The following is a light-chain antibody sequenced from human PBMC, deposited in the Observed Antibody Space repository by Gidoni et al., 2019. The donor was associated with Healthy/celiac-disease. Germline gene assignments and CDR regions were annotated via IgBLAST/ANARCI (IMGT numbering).Light chain of an antibody. J-gene: IGLJ3*02. CDR2: IND. CDR3: AAWNASLTGWV. V-gene: IGLV1-44*01. CDR1: SSHIGGNI. Sequence: QSVLTQPPSTSGTPGQRVPISCSGSSSHIGGNIVNWYKQLPGTAPRLLLYINDQRPSGVPVRFSVSKSGTSASLAISVLQSEDEADYYCAAWNASLTGWVFGGETKLTVL.